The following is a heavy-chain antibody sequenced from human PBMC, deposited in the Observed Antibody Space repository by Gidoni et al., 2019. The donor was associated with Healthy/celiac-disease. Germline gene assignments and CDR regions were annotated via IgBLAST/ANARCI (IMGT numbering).Heavy chain of an antibody. CDR3: AKGTAWSSSWYGRGNYFDY. CDR1: GFTFSSYA. CDR2: ISGSGGST. J-gene: IGHJ4*02. D-gene: IGHD6-13*01. V-gene: IGHV3-23*01. Sequence: EVQLLESGGGLVQPGGSLRLSCAASGFTFSSYAMRWVRQAPGKGLEWVSAISGSGGSTYYADSVKGRFTISRDNSKNTLYLQMNSLRAEDTAVYYCAKGTAWSSSWYGRGNYFDYWGQGTLVTVSS.